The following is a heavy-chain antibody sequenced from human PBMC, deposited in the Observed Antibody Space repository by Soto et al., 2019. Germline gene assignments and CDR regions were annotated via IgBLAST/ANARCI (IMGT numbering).Heavy chain of an antibody. V-gene: IGHV3-23*01. Sequence: EVQLLESGGGLVQPGGSLRLSCAASGFTFTPYAMSWVRQAPGKGLEWVSVITGGVGITYYADSVKGRFTISRDNSKNTLYLQMHSLRAEDTAVYYCAKFQGGTFNKWYFHYRGQGPLVTVSS. CDR1: GFTFTPYA. CDR3: AKFQGGTFNKWYFHY. CDR2: ITGGVGIT. J-gene: IGHJ4*02. D-gene: IGHD3-16*01.